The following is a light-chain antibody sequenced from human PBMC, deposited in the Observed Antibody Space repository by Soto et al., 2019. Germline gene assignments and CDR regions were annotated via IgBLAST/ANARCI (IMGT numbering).Light chain of an antibody. CDR1: SSDVGGYDY. CDR3: SSYTRSTTVL. CDR2: DVS. Sequence: QSALTQPASVSASPGQSIAISCTGTSSDVGGYDYVSWYQQHPGKAPKLMIYDVSERPSGVSDRFSGSKSGNTASLTISGLHAEDEAPYYGSSYTRSTTVLFGGGTKVTVL. J-gene: IGLJ2*01. V-gene: IGLV2-14*03.